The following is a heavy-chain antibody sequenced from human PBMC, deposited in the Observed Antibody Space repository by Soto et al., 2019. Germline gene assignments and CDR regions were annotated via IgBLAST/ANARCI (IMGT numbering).Heavy chain of an antibody. D-gene: IGHD3-16*01. CDR3: TKGGTVAFDY. CDR2: VFFDGNNK. J-gene: IGHJ4*02. Sequence: QVQFLQSGGGVVQPGKSLRLSCAASGITFSRYAMHWVRQAPGKRLEWVAVVFFDGNNKYYGDSVKGRFTVSRDNSKNTPYLQLNGRRGEDTALYYCTKGGTVAFDYWGQGGLVTVSS. V-gene: IGHV3-30*18. CDR1: GITFSRYA.